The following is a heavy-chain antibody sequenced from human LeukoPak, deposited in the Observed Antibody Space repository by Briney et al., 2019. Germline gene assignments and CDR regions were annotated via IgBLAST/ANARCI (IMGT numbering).Heavy chain of an antibody. J-gene: IGHJ4*02. Sequence: PSETLSLTCTVSGGSISSSSYYWGWIRQPPGKGLEWIGGIYYSGSTYYNPSLKSRVTISVDTSKNQFSLKLSSVTAADTAVYYCARQVAAAFDYWGQGTLVTVSS. CDR3: ARQVAAAFDY. CDR1: GGSISSSSYY. V-gene: IGHV4-39*01. D-gene: IGHD6-13*01. CDR2: IYYSGST.